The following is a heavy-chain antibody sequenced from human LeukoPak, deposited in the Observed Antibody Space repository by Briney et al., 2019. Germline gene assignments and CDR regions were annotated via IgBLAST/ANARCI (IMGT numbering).Heavy chain of an antibody. V-gene: IGHV4-34*01. Sequence: SETLSLTCAVYGGAFSGYYWSWIRQPPGKGLEWIGEINHSGSTNYNPSLKSRVTISVDTSKNQFSLKLSSVTAADTAVYYCATLAAPYWGQGTLVTVSS. CDR1: GGAFSGYY. J-gene: IGHJ4*02. D-gene: IGHD6-13*01. CDR2: INHSGST. CDR3: ATLAAPY.